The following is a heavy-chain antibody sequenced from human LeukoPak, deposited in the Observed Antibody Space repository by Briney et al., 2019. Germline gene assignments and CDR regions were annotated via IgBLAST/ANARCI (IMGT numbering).Heavy chain of an antibody. J-gene: IGHJ4*02. CDR2: LFNNGGT. Sequence: KTSETLSLTCTVSGASISSYHWSWIRQPPGKGLEWVGDLFNNGGTSYNAYLKSRVTISVDTSKKQVSQQVTSVTAADTAVYYCASHSAGGGPFDIWGQGTLVPVSS. V-gene: IGHV4-59*08. CDR1: GASISSYH. D-gene: IGHD2-8*02. CDR3: ASHSAGGGPFDI.